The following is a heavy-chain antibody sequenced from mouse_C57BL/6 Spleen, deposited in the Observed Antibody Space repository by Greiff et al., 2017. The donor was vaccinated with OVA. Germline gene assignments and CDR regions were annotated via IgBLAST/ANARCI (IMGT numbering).Heavy chain of an antibody. V-gene: IGHV1-50*01. Sequence: QVQLQQPGAELVKPGASVKLSCKASGYTFTSYWMQWVKQRPGQGLEWIGEIDPSDSYTNYNQKLKGKATLTVDTSSSTAYMQLSSLTSDDSAVYYCARGGYSNYVGDYWGQGTSVTVSS. CDR2: IDPSDSYT. J-gene: IGHJ4*01. CDR1: GYTFTSYW. CDR3: ARGGYSNYVGDY. D-gene: IGHD2-5*01.